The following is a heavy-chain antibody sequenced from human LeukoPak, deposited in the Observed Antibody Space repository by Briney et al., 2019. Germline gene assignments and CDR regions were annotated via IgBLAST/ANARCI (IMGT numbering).Heavy chain of an antibody. J-gene: IGHJ4*02. CDR3: ARLAAYFDY. V-gene: IGHV3-30*01. CDR2: ISYDGSNR. Sequence: QPGGSLRLSCAASGFTFSSYAMHWVRQAPGKGLEWVAVISYDGSNRYYADSVKGRFTISRDNSKNTLYLQMNSLRAEDTAVYYCARLAAYFDYWGQGTLVTVSS. D-gene: IGHD6-19*01. CDR1: GFTFSSYA.